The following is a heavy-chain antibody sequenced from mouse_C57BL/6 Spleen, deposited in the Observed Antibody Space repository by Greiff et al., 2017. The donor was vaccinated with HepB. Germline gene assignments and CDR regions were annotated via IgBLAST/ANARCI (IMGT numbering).Heavy chain of an antibody. Sequence: QVQLQQSGAELVKPGASVKISCKASGYAFSSYWMNWVKQRPGKGLEWIGQIYPGDGDTNYNGKFKGKATLTADKSSSTAYMQLSSLTSEDSAVYFCAREGMVVASMDYWGQGTSVTVSS. D-gene: IGHD1-1*01. CDR1: GYAFSSYW. CDR2: IYPGDGDT. J-gene: IGHJ4*01. V-gene: IGHV1-80*01. CDR3: AREGMVVASMDY.